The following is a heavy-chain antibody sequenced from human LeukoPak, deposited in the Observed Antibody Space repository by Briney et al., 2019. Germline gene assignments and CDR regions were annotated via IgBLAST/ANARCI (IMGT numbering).Heavy chain of an antibody. CDR3: SRGGRTTRVWEYYFDY. Sequence: GASVKVSCKPSGYTFTDYSIHWVRQAPGQGLEWMGWINPNSGGTNYAQNFKGRVTMTRDTSMNTVYMHLSSLRSEDPAVYYWSRGGRTTRVWEYYFDYWGQGTLDTVSS. J-gene: IGHJ4*02. CDR1: GYTFTDYS. CDR2: INPNSGGT. D-gene: IGHD3-16*01. V-gene: IGHV1-2*02.